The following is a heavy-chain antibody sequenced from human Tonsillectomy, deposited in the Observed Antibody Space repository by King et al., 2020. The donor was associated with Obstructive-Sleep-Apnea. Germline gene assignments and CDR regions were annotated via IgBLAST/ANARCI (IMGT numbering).Heavy chain of an antibody. D-gene: IGHD2-2*01. V-gene: IGHV1-69*01. Sequence: QLVQSGAEVKKPGSSVKVSCKASGGTFSSYAISWVRQAPGQGLEWMGGIIPIFGTANYAQKFQGRVTITADESTSTAYMELSSLRSEDTAVYYCARGTIVVVPAAPRGYYYGMEVWGQGTTGTVSS. CDR2: IIPIFGTA. CDR3: ARGTIVVVPAAPRGYYYGMEV. CDR1: GGTFSSYA. J-gene: IGHJ6*01.